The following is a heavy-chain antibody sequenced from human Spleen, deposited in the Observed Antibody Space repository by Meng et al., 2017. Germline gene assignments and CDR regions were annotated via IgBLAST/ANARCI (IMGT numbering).Heavy chain of an antibody. CDR3: VRDEDISAAGKLFGDY. Sequence: ASVKVSCKPSRYTFTAYWLHWVRQAPGQGLDWMGRIDPRSGDTQYAQKFQGRVTMTRDTSISTTYMELSRLRSDDTAVYYCVRDEDISAAGKLFGDYWGQGTLVTVSS. V-gene: IGHV1-2*06. D-gene: IGHD6-13*01. J-gene: IGHJ4*02. CDR2: IDPRSGDT. CDR1: RYTFTAYW.